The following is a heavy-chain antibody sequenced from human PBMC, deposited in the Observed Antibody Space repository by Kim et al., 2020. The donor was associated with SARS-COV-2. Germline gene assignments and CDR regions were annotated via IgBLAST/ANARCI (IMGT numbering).Heavy chain of an antibody. CDR3: ARDLAPIAVAGNDAFDI. V-gene: IGHV1-2*02. CDR1: GYTFTGYY. Sequence: ASVKVSCKASGYTFTGYYMHLVRQAPGQGLEWMGWINPNSGGTNYAQKFQGRVTMTRDTSISTAYMELSRLRSDDTAVYYCARDLAPIAVAGNDAFDIWGQGTMVTVSS. J-gene: IGHJ3*02. D-gene: IGHD6-19*01. CDR2: INPNSGGT.